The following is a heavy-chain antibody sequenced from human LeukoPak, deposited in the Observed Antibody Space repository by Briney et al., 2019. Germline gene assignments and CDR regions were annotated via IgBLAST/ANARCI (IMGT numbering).Heavy chain of an antibody. CDR3: ARGGPIAARSYYYYYMDV. J-gene: IGHJ6*03. Sequence: GGSLRLSCAASGFTFSDYYMSWIRQAPGKGLEWVSYISSSGSTIYYADSVKGRFTISRDNAKNSLYLQMNSLRAEDTAVYYCARGGPIAARSYYYYYMDVWGKGTTVTVSS. CDR2: ISSSGSTI. V-gene: IGHV3-11*01. CDR1: GFTFSDYY. D-gene: IGHD6-6*01.